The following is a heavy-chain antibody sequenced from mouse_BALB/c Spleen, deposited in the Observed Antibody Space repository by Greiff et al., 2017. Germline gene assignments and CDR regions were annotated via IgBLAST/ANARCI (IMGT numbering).Heavy chain of an antibody. Sequence: VQLQQSGTVLARPGASVKMSCKASGYTFTSYWMHLVKQRPGQGLEWIGAIYPGNSDTSYNQKFKGKAKLTAVTSTSTAYMELSSLTNEDSAVYYCTRCYGYAMDYWGQGTSVTVSS. CDR1: GYTFTSYW. CDR3: TRCYGYAMDY. V-gene: IGHV1-5*01. CDR2: IYPGNSDT. D-gene: IGHD2-2*01. J-gene: IGHJ4*01.